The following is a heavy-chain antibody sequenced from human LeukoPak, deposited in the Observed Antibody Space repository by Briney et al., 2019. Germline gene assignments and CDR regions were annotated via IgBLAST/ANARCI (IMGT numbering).Heavy chain of an antibody. V-gene: IGHV4-59*08. D-gene: IGHD3-22*01. CDR2: IYYSVRP. Sequence: PSETLSLTCAVPGGSIRSYNWCCVCDPPGRGLERGGYIYYSVRPNHNPTLKIRVTMSVDTYKNQFSLKLSSVTAADTAVYYCARHGGSSGYYYYFDYWGQGTLVTVSS. J-gene: IGHJ4*02. CDR3: ARHGGSSGYYYYFDY. CDR1: GGSIRSYN.